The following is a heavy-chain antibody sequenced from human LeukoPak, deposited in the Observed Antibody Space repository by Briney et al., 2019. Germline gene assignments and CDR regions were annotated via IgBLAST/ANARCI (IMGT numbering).Heavy chain of an antibody. CDR2: INPSGGST. Sequence: ASVKVSYKASGYTFTSYYMHWVRQAPGQGLGWMGIINPSGGSTSYAQKFQGRVTMTRDTSTSTVYMELSSLRSEDTAVYYCARLQYSSGYYPDAFDIWGQGTMVTVSS. D-gene: IGHD3-22*01. CDR1: GYTFTSYY. J-gene: IGHJ3*02. V-gene: IGHV1-46*01. CDR3: ARLQYSSGYYPDAFDI.